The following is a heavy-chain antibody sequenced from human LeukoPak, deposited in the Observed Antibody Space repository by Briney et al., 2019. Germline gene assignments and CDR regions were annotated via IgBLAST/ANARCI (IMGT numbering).Heavy chain of an antibody. Sequence: SGPALVKPTQTLTLTCTFSGFSFSTSEMCVSWIRQPAGKALEWLARIDWDDDKYYSTSLKTRLTVSKDTSKNQVVLTMTNMDPVDTATYYCARIRGSSSWIDYWGQGTLVTVSS. D-gene: IGHD6-13*01. CDR3: ARIRGSSSWIDY. CDR1: GFSFSTSEMC. CDR2: IDWDDDK. V-gene: IGHV2-70*11. J-gene: IGHJ4*02.